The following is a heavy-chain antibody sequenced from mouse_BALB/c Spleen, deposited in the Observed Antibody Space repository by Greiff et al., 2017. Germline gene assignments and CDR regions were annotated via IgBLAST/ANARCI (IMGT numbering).Heavy chain of an antibody. CDR3: ERRDDGSRGYFDY. CDR2: ISSGSSTI. Sequence: EVHLVESGGGLVQPGGSRKLSCAASGFTFSSFGMHWVRQAPEKGLEWVAYISSGSSTIYYADTVKGRFTISRDNPKNTLFLQMTSLRSEDTAMYYCERRDDGSRGYFDYWGQGTTLTVSS. D-gene: IGHD1-1*01. V-gene: IGHV5-17*02. CDR1: GFTFSSFG. J-gene: IGHJ2*01.